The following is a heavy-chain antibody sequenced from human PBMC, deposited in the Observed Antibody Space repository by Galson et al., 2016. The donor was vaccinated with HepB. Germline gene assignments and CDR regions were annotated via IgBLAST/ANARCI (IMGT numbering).Heavy chain of an antibody. CDR2: IYPSGGSS. CDR1: GNNLKRDD. J-gene: IGHJ4*02. CDR3: AILWRFLEEGLL. Sequence: SVKVSCKASGNNLKRDDIHWVRQAPGQGLEWMGVIYPSGGSSTYAQKFQGRVTMHRDTSTGTVYMELRSLRSEDTAVYYCAILWRFLEEGLLWGQGSLVTVSS. D-gene: IGHD3-3*01. V-gene: IGHV1-46*03.